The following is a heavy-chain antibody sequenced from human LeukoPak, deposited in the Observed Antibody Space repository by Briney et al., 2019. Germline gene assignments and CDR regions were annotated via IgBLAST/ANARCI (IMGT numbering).Heavy chain of an antibody. CDR2: INPNSGGT. J-gene: IGHJ5*02. Sequence: WASVKVSCKASGYTFTGYYMHWVRQAPGQGLEWMGWINPNSGGTNYAQKFQGRVTMTRDTSISTAYMELSRLRSDDTAVYYCARGVGRYCSSTSCYVRGDWFDPWGQGTLVTVSS. D-gene: IGHD2-2*01. CDR1: GYTFTGYY. V-gene: IGHV1-2*02. CDR3: ARGVGRYCSSTSCYVRGDWFDP.